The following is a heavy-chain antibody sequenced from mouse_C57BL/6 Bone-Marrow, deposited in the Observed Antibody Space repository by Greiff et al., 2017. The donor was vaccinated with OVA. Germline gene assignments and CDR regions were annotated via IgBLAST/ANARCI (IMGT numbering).Heavy chain of an antibody. CDR1: GYTFTSYW. Sequence: VQLQQPGAELVMPGASVKLSCKASGYTFTSYWMHWVKQRPGQGLEWIGEIDPSDSYTNYNQKFKGKSTLTVDKSSSTAYMQHSSLTSEDSAVYYCARGVITTVVATNGGAMDYWGQGTSVTVSS. V-gene: IGHV1-69*01. J-gene: IGHJ4*01. CDR3: ARGVITTVVATNGGAMDY. D-gene: IGHD1-1*01. CDR2: IDPSDSYT.